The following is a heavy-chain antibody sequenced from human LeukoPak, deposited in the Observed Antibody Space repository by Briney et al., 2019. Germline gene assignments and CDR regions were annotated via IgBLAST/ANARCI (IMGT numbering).Heavy chain of an antibody. D-gene: IGHD2-2*02. CDR3: ARELGHCSSTSCYTGYYYYYMDV. CDR1: GASISSYY. CDR2: ICTSGST. V-gene: IGHV4-4*07. Sequence: KSSETLSLTCTVSGASISSYYWSWIRQPAGKGLEWIGRICTSGSTNYNPSLKSRVTMSVDTSKNQFSLKLSSVTAADTAVYYCARELGHCSSTSCYTGYYYYYMDVWGKGTTVTVSS. J-gene: IGHJ6*03.